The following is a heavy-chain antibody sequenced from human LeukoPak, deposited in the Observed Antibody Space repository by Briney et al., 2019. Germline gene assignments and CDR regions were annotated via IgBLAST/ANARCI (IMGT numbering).Heavy chain of an antibody. CDR3: ARDGVIQPGYLYGSSGIDY. J-gene: IGHJ4*02. Sequence: ASVKVSCKASGYTFTSYGVSWVRQAPGQGLEWMGWISAFNGNTNYAQKVQGRVTVTTDTSTSTAYMELRRLRSDDTAVYYCARDGVIQPGYLYGSSGIDYWGQGTLVTVSS. CDR1: GYTFTSYG. D-gene: IGHD3-22*01. V-gene: IGHV1-18*04. CDR2: ISAFNGNT.